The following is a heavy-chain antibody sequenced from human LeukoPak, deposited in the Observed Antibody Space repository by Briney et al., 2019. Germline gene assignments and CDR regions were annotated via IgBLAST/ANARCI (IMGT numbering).Heavy chain of an antibody. CDR3: GRAGGGTSFDY. CDR1: GYSISSGYY. CDR2: IYHSGST. J-gene: IGHJ4*02. Sequence: SETLSLTCAVSGYSISSGYYWGWIRQPPGKGLEWIGSIYHSGSTYYNPSLKRRVTISVDTSKNQSSLKLSSVTAADTAVYYCGRAGGGTSFDYWGQGTLVTVSS. D-gene: IGHD2-2*01. V-gene: IGHV4-38-2*01.